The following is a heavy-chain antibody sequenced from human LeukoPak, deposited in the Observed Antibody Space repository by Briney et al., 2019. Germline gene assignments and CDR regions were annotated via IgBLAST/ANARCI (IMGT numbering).Heavy chain of an antibody. V-gene: IGHV1-18*01. CDR2: ISAYNGNT. CDR1: GYTFTSYG. CDR3: ARAEATPHYYYGMDV. Sequence: ASVKVSCKASGYTFTSYGISWVRQAPGQGLEWMGWISAYNGNTNYAQKLQGRVTMTTDTSTSTAYMELRSLRSDDTAVYYCARAEATPHYYYGMDVWGQGTTVTVSS. J-gene: IGHJ6*02.